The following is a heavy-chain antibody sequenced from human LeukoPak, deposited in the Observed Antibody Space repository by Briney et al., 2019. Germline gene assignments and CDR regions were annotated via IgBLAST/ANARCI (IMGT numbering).Heavy chain of an antibody. Sequence: GGSLRLSCAASGFTFSSHAMYWVRQAPGKGLEYVSGISSNGGSTYYGNSVKGRLTISRDNSKNTLYLQMGSLRAEDMAVYYCARERYYYDFDIWGQGTMVTVSS. CDR2: ISSNGGST. CDR3: ARERYYYDFDI. CDR1: GFTFSSHA. D-gene: IGHD3-10*01. V-gene: IGHV3-64*01. J-gene: IGHJ3*02.